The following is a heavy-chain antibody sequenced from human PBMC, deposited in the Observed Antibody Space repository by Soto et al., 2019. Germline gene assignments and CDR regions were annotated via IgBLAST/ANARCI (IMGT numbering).Heavy chain of an antibody. J-gene: IGHJ5*02. CDR3: ARVIAAAVHWFDP. Sequence: QVQLQESGPGLVKPSGTLSLTCAVSGGSISSSNWWSWVRQPPGKGLEWIGEIYHSGSTNYNPSLKRRVTISVDKAKNQFSLKLDSVSAADTAVDYCARVIAAAVHWFDPWGQGTLVTVSS. CDR2: IYHSGST. CDR1: GGSISSSNW. D-gene: IGHD6-13*01. V-gene: IGHV4-4*02.